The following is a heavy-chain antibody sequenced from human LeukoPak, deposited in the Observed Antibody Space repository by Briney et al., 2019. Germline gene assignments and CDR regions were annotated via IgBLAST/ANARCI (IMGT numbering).Heavy chain of an antibody. CDR1: GFTFSRYW. V-gene: IGHV3-48*01. D-gene: IGHD4-17*01. CDR3: ARDYSTVTTFFDY. Sequence: GGSLRLSCAASGFTFSRYWMNWVRQAPGKGLEWVSYITGGSTTIYYADSVKGRFTISRDNAKNSLYLQMNSLRAEDTAVCYCARDYSTVTTFFDYWGQGTLVTVSS. J-gene: IGHJ4*02. CDR2: ITGGSTTI.